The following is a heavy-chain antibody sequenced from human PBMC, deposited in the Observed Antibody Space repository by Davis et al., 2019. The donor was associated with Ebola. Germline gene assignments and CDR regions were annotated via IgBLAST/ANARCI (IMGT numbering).Heavy chain of an antibody. V-gene: IGHV4-4*07. CDR3: AREGYCSSTSCYIFQRWFDP. CDR1: GGSISSYY. D-gene: IGHD2-2*02. J-gene: IGHJ5*02. CDR2: IYTTGST. Sequence: SETLSLTCTVSGGSISSYYWSWIRQPPGKGLEWIGRIYTTGSTNYNPSLKSRVTMSLDTSKNQFSLKLSSVTAADTAVYYCAREGYCSSTSCYIFQRWFDPWGQGTLVTVSS.